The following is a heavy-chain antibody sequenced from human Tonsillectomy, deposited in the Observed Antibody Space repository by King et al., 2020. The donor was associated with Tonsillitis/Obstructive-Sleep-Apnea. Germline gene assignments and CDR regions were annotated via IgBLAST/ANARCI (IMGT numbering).Heavy chain of an antibody. J-gene: IGHJ5*01. CDR1: GFTFSTYA. Sequence: VQLVESGGGVVQPGRSLRLSCAASGFTFSTYAMHWVRQAPGKGLEWVAVISYDGSDKYYADSVRGRFTISRDNSKNTLYLQMNSLRAEDTAVYYCARDYNLYYDFWRGYEGGWFDPWGQGTLVTVSS. V-gene: IGHV3-30*04. CDR2: ISYDGSDK. D-gene: IGHD3-3*01. CDR3: ARDYNLYYDFWRGYEGGWFDP.